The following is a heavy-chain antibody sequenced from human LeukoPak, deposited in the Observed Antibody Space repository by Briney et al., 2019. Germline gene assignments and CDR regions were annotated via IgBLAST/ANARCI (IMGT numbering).Heavy chain of an antibody. CDR2: INPSGGFT. D-gene: IGHD4-17*01. J-gene: IGHJ4*02. CDR1: GYTFTNYY. Sequence: ASVKVSCKASGYTFTNYYMHWVRQAPGQGLEWMGIINPSGGFTDYAQKFQGTVTMTRDTSTSTVYMELRSLRSEDTAVYYCARDAMSSVTTSLYYFDYWGQGTLVTASS. CDR3: ARDAMSSVTTSLYYFDY. V-gene: IGHV1-46*01.